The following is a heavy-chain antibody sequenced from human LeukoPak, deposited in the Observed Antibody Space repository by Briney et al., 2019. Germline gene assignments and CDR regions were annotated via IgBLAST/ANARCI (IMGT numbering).Heavy chain of an antibody. Sequence: ASVKVSCKASGYTFTSYGISWVRQAPGQGLEWMVWISAYNGNTNYAQKLQVRVTMTTDTSTSTAFLELRSLRSDDTAVYYCARHQYYYDSSGLYYWGQGTLVTVSS. CDR1: GYTFTSYG. J-gene: IGHJ4*02. D-gene: IGHD3-22*01. V-gene: IGHV1-18*01. CDR2: ISAYNGNT. CDR3: ARHQYYYDSSGLYY.